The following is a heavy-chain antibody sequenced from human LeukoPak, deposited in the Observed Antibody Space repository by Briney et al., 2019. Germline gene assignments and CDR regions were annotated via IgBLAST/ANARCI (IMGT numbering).Heavy chain of an antibody. CDR3: APLEVDCSGGSCYSWFDP. D-gene: IGHD2-15*01. CDR1: GYSFTSQW. J-gene: IGHJ5*02. CDR2: IFPGDSDT. V-gene: IGHV5-51*01. Sequence: PGESLKISSEASGYSFTSQWIAWVRQMPGKGLEWMGIIFPGDSDTRYSPSFQGQVTISADRSITTAYLQWSSLKAPDTAMYYCAPLEVDCSGGSCYSWFDPWGQGTLVTVSS.